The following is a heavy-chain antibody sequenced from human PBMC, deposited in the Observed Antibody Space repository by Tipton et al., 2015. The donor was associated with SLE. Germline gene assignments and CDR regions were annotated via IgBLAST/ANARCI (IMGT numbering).Heavy chain of an antibody. J-gene: IGHJ3*02. CDR1: GFTFSSYA. V-gene: IGHV3-23*01. CDR2: ISGSGGST. D-gene: IGHD2-2*01. Sequence: SLRLSCAASGFTFSSYAMSWVRQAPGKGLEWVSTISGSGGSTYYADSVKGRFTIPRDNSKNTLYLQMNSLRAEDTAVYYCANLVVPAALYTNDAFDIWGQGTMVTVSS. CDR3: ANLVVPAALYTNDAFDI.